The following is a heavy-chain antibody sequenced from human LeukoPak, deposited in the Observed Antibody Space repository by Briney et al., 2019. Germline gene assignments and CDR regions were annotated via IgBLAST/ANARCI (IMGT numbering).Heavy chain of an antibody. CDR2: ISYEGRLT. V-gene: IGHV3-30*18. J-gene: IGHJ4*02. Sequence: PGGSLRLSCVDSTFNFIDYGMHWVRQAPGKGLEWLALISYEGRLTFYADSLKGRFTISRDNSKNTLYLQINSLRPEDTAVYYCAKDACSGDCGYFDSWGQGTLVTVSS. D-gene: IGHD2-21*02. CDR3: AKDACSGDCGYFDS. CDR1: TFNFIDYG.